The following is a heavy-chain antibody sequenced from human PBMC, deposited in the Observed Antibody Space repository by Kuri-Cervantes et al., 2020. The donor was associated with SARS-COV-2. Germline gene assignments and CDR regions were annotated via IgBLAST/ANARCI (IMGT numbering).Heavy chain of an antibody. CDR3: ARARVGVPDF. CDR2: ISNDGSNK. J-gene: IGHJ4*02. CDR1: GFTFSSCA. Sequence: GESLKISCAASGFTFSSCAMHWVRQAPGKGLEWVAVISNDGSNKNYADSVKGRFTISRDNSKNTLYLQMNSLRTEDTAVFYCARARVGVPDFWGQGTLVTVSS. D-gene: IGHD2-21*01. V-gene: IGHV3-30-3*01.